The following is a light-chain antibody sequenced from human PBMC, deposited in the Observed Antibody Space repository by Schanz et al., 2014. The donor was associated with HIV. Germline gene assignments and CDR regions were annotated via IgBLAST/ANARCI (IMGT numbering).Light chain of an antibody. J-gene: IGKJ1*01. Sequence: EIVLTQSPGTLSVSPGDRATLSCTASQAVSGGHLAWYQQRPGQAPRLLIYGASRRATGIPDRFTGSGSGTDFTLTISGLEPEDFAVYYCQQYGNSPRTFGQGTKVEI. CDR1: QAVSGGH. CDR3: QQYGNSPRT. CDR2: GAS. V-gene: IGKV3-20*01.